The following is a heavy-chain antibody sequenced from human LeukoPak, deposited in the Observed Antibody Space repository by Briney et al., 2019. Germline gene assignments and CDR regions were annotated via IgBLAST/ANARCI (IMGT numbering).Heavy chain of an antibody. D-gene: IGHD6-6*01. CDR1: GFTFSNYW. Sequence: GGSLRLSCVASGFTFSNYWMSWVRQAPGKGPEWLANIKQDGSDKYYVDSVKGRFTISRDNAKNSLYLQMYSLRAEDTAVYYCARGGAARLHFQNWGQGTLVTVSS. J-gene: IGHJ1*01. CDR2: IKQDGSDK. V-gene: IGHV3-7*03. CDR3: ARGGAARLHFQN.